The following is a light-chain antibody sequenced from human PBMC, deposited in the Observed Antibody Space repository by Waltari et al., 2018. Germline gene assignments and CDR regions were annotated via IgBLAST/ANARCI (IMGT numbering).Light chain of an antibody. CDR2: GNK. CDR3: QSFDIRLSGGVV. Sequence: QSVLTQPPSMSGAPGQRVTIPCTGSSSNIGAGHDVHWYQVFPGTAPKLLIYGNKLRPAGGPDRFSGSKSDTSASLAIGGLQAEDEADYYCQSFDIRLSGGVVFGGGTKVTVL. V-gene: IGLV1-40*01. J-gene: IGLJ3*02. CDR1: SSNIGAGHD.